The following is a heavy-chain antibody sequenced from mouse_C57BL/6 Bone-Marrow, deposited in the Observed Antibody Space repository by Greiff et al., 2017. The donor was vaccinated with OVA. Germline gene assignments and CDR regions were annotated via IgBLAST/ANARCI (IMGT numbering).Heavy chain of an antibody. V-gene: IGHV1-81*01. Sequence: VQLQQSGAELARPGASVKLSCKASGYTFTSYGISWVKQRNGQGLEWIGEIYPRSGNTYYNEKFKGKATLTADKSSSTAYMELRSLTSEDSAVYFCVYSNLWAMDYWGQGTSVTVSS. CDR1: GYTFTSYG. CDR3: VYSNLWAMDY. D-gene: IGHD2-5*01. CDR2: IYPRSGNT. J-gene: IGHJ4*01.